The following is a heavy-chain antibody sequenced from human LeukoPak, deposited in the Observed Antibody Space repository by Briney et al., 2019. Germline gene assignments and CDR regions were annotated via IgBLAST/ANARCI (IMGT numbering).Heavy chain of an antibody. CDR1: GDSSRSYY. V-gene: IGHV4-59*01. D-gene: IGHD6-13*01. J-gene: IGHJ4*02. CDR3: ARTASSSGYSSSWLYYFDY. Sequence: SETLSLTCNVSGDSSRSYYWSWIRQPPGKGLEWIGYIYYSGSTNYNPSLKSRVIISVDTSKNQFSLKLSSVTAADTAVYYCARTASSSGYSSSWLYYFDYWGQGTLVTVSS. CDR2: IYYSGST.